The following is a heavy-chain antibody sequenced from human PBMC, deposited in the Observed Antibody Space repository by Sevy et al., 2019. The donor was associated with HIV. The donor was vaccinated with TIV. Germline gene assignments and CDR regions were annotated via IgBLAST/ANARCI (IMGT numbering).Heavy chain of an antibody. D-gene: IGHD2-2*01. V-gene: IGHV3-30*18. J-gene: IGHJ4*02. CDR1: GFTFSSYG. Sequence: GGSLRLSCAASGFTFSSYGMHWVRQAPGKGLEWVAVISYDGSNKYYADSVKGRFTISRDNSKNTLYLQMNSLRAEDTAVYYCAKGEDLEDIVAVPAAFLDYWGQGTLVTVSS. CDR2: ISYDGSNK. CDR3: AKGEDLEDIVAVPAAFLDY.